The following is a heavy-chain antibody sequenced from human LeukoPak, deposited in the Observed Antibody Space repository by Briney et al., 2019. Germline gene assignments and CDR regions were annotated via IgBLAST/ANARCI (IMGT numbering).Heavy chain of an antibody. D-gene: IGHD1-7*01. V-gene: IGHV1-2*02. J-gene: IGHJ5*02. CDR3: ARGAIELELPLDP. CDR1: GYTFTGYY. Sequence: ASVKVSCKASGYTFTGYYMHWVRQAPGQGLEWMGWINPNSGGTNYAQKFQGRATMTRDTSISTAYMELSRLRSDDTAVYYCARGAIELELPLDPWGQGTLVTVSS. CDR2: INPNSGGT.